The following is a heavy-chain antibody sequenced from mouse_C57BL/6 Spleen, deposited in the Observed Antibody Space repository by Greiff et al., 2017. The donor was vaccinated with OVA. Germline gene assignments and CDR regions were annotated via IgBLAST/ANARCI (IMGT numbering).Heavy chain of an antibody. V-gene: IGHV1-55*01. D-gene: IGHD2-3*01. CDR1: GYTFTSYW. CDR2: IYPGSGST. J-gene: IGHJ2*01. CDR3: ASDGYLDY. Sequence: VKLVESGAELVKPGASVKMSCKASGYTFTSYWLTWVKQTPGQGLEWIGAIYPGSGSTNYNEKFKSKATLTVDTSSSTAYMQLSSLTSEDSAVYYCASDGYLDYWGQGTTLTVSA.